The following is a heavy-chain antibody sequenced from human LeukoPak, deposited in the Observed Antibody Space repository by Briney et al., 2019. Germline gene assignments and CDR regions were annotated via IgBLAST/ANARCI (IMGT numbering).Heavy chain of an antibody. CDR2: ISNSGSPI. CDR1: GFTFDSYS. D-gene: IGHD4-11*01. CDR3: ARGLALGLTVTPKAFDY. J-gene: IGHJ4*02. Sequence: PGGSLRLSCVVSGFTFDSYSMNWVRLAPGKGLEWISYISNSGSPIYYADSVKGRFTISRDKDKSSLYLQMNSLAADDTAVYYCARGLALGLTVTPKAFDYWGQGTLVTVSS. V-gene: IGHV3-48*01.